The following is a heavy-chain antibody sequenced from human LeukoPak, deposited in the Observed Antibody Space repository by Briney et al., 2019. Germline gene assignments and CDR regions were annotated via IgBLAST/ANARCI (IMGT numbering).Heavy chain of an antibody. CDR1: GYTFTSYD. D-gene: IGHD4/OR15-4a*01. Sequence: ASVTVSFKASGYTFTSYDINGVRQAAGEGLEWMGWMNPDRGNTGYVQNFQGRVTITRNTSINKAYMSQSSLTAADTAVYYCARVPRRGDRFDPWGQGTLVTVSS. CDR3: ARVPRRGDRFDP. V-gene: IGHV1-8*01. J-gene: IGHJ5*02. CDR2: MNPDRGNT.